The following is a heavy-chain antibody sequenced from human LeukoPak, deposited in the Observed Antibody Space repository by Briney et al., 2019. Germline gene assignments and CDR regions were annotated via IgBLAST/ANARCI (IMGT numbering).Heavy chain of an antibody. CDR3: ARDLVRYFDWQSGSHYFDY. J-gene: IGHJ4*02. Sequence: GGSLRLSCAASGFTFSGYWMSWVRQAPGKGLEWVANIKQDGSEKFYVDSVKGRFTISRDNAKNSLYLQMNSLRAEDTAVYYCARDLVRYFDWQSGSHYFDYWGQGTLVTVSS. CDR1: GFTFSGYW. D-gene: IGHD3-9*01. CDR2: IKQDGSEK. V-gene: IGHV3-7*01.